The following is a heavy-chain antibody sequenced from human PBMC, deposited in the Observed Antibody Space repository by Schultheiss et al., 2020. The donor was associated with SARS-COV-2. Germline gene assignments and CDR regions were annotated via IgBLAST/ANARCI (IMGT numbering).Heavy chain of an antibody. J-gene: IGHJ5*02. V-gene: IGHV1-18*04. CDR3: ARVKSNWFDP. CDR1: GYTFTSYG. CDR2: INPNSGGT. Sequence: ASVKVSCKASGYTFTSYGISWVRQAPGQGLEWMGWINPNSGGTNYAQKFQGRVTMTTDTSTSTAYMELRSLRSDDTAVYYCARVKSNWFDPWGQGTLVTVSS.